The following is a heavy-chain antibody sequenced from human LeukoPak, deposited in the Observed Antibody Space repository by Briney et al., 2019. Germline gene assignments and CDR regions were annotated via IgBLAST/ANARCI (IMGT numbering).Heavy chain of an antibody. CDR3: ARLHSTAAAGTYDY. J-gene: IGHJ4*02. CDR1: GFIFSDYY. Sequence: GGSLRLSCAASGFIFSDYYMTWIRQAPGKGLDWVSYISSDSSYTRYADSVKGRFTVSRDNAKNSLYMQMNSLRAEDTAVYYCARLHSTAAAGTYDYWGQGTLVTVSS. V-gene: IGHV3-11*06. CDR2: ISSDSSYT. D-gene: IGHD6-13*01.